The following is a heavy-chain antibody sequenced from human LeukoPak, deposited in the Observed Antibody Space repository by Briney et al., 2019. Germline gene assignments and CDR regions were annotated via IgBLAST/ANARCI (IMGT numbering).Heavy chain of an antibody. CDR1: GVTFSSYA. V-gene: IGHV3-23*01. CDR3: ARDDSSGYWFDY. Sequence: PGGSLRLSCEASGVTFSSYAMSWVRQAPGKGLEWVSAISGSGDSTYYADSVKGRFTISRDNSKNTLYLQMNSLRAEDTAVYYCARDDSSGYWFDYWGQGTLVTVSS. J-gene: IGHJ4*02. CDR2: ISGSGDST. D-gene: IGHD3-22*01.